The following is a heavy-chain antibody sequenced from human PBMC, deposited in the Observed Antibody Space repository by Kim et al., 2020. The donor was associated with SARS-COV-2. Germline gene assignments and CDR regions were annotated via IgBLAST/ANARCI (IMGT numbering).Heavy chain of an antibody. CDR3: AREMVATIGDYYYYMDV. D-gene: IGHD5-12*01. V-gene: IGHV1-18*01. CDR2: INPYNSNT. Sequence: ASVKVSCKASGYTFTSYSISWVRQAPGHGLEWMGWINPYNSNTNYAQNLQGRVTMTTDTSTTSVYMELRSLTSDDTAVYYCAREMVATIGDYYYYMDVWG. J-gene: IGHJ6*03. CDR1: GYTFTSYS.